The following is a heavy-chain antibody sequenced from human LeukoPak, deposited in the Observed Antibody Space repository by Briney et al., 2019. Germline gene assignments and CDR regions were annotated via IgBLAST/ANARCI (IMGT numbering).Heavy chain of an antibody. CDR3: AKGDVSYFDY. Sequence: GGSLRLSCAASGFTFSSYTMSWVRQAPGKGLEWVSAIIGSGGSIYYADSVKGRFTISRDNSKNTLYLQMNSLRAEDTAVYYCAKGDVSYFDYWGQGTLVTVSS. V-gene: IGHV3-23*01. CDR2: IIGSGGSI. CDR1: GFTFSSYT. J-gene: IGHJ4*02.